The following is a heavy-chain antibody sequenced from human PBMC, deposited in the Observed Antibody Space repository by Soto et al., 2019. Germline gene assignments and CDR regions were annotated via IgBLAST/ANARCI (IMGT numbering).Heavy chain of an antibody. J-gene: IGHJ5*02. CDR3: AQARARYCGTPTSLGVLNL. CDR2: LSRSGETT. CDR1: GFRFSTYA. Sequence: EEQLLESGGGLVQPGGSLRLSCGASGFRFSTYAMNWVRQAPGKGLEWVSGLSRSGETTFYADSVKGRFTISRDNSKNTLYLQMDSLRAQDTVFYYCAQARARYCGTPTSLGVLNLWGQGTLVTVTS. D-gene: IGHD2-21*01. V-gene: IGHV3-23*01.